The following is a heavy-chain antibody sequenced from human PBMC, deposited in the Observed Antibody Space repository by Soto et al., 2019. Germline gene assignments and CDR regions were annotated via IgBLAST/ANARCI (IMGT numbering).Heavy chain of an antibody. CDR1: GFDVSNTD. CDR2: IYSGGYT. Sequence: GGSLRLCCAASGFDVSNTDMSWVRQAPGKGLEWVSVIYSGGYTNYADSVKGRFIVSRDSPKNTLYLQMDSLRAEDTAVYYCAREAIIVIAAPEYYFDYCGQGTLVTVSS. V-gene: IGHV3-66*01. J-gene: IGHJ4*02. D-gene: IGHD3-22*01. CDR3: AREAIIVIAAPEYYFDY.